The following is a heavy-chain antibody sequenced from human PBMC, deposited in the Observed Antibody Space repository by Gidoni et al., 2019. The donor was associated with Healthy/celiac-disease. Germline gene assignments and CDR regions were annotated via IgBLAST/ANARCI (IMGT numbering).Heavy chain of an antibody. CDR3: AKGWGNWAPDAFDI. Sequence: QVQLVESGGGVVQPGRSLRLSCAASGFTLSSYGMHWVRQAPGKGLEWVAVISYDGSNKYYADSVKGRFTISRDNSKNTLYLQMNSLRAEDTAVYYCAKGWGNWAPDAFDIWGQGTMVTVSS. CDR1: GFTLSSYG. D-gene: IGHD7-27*01. J-gene: IGHJ3*02. CDR2: ISYDGSNK. V-gene: IGHV3-30*18.